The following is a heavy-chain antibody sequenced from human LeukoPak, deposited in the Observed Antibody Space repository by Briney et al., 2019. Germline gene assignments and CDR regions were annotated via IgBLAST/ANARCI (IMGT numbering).Heavy chain of an antibody. J-gene: IGHJ4*02. D-gene: IGHD3-10*01. CDR2: INAANGNT. Sequence: GASVTVSCKASGHSFTNFAMHWVRQAPGQRLEWMGWINAANGNTRYSQEFQGRVTITGDTSASTAYMELGSLRSEDTAVYYCARMTTGKFDYWGQGTLVTVSS. V-gene: IGHV1-3*01. CDR3: ARMTTGKFDY. CDR1: GHSFTNFA.